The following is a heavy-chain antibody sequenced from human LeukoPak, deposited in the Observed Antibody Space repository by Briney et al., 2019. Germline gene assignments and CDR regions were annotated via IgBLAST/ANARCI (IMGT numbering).Heavy chain of an antibody. CDR1: GGSISSSNW. Sequence: SETLSLTCAVSGGSISSSNWWSWVRQPPGQGLEWIGEIYHSGSTNYNPSLKSRVTISVDKSKNQFSLKLSSVTAADTAVFYCARRSYYDSSAIFDYWGQGTLVTVSS. CDR2: IYHSGST. CDR3: ARRSYYDSSAIFDY. J-gene: IGHJ4*02. D-gene: IGHD3-22*01. V-gene: IGHV4-4*02.